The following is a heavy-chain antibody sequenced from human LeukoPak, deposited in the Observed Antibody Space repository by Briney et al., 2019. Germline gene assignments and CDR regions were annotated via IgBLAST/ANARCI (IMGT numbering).Heavy chain of an antibody. CDR3: ARDLGPQKYHDILTGRPTSHYYGMDV. J-gene: IGHJ6*02. D-gene: IGHD3-9*01. Sequence: GRSLRLSCAASGFTFSSYAMHWVRQAPGKGLEWVAVISYDGSNKYYADSVKGRFTISRDNSKNTLYLQMNSLRAEDTAVYYCARDLGPQKYHDILTGRPTSHYYGMDVWGQGTTVTVSS. CDR1: GFTFSSYA. CDR2: ISYDGSNK. V-gene: IGHV3-30*04.